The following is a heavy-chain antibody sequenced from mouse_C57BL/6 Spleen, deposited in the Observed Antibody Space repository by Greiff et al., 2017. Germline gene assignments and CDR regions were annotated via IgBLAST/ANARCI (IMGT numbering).Heavy chain of an antibody. D-gene: IGHD2-13*01. CDR1: GYAFSSSW. J-gene: IGHJ4*01. CDR3: ARWVIFCAMDY. Sequence: QVQLQQSGPELVKPGASVKISCKASGYAFSSSWMNWVKQRPGKGLEWIGRIYPGDGDTNYNGKFKGKATLTADKSSSTAYMQLSSLTSEDSAVYFCARWVIFCAMDYWGQGTSVTVSS. CDR2: IYPGDGDT. V-gene: IGHV1-82*01.